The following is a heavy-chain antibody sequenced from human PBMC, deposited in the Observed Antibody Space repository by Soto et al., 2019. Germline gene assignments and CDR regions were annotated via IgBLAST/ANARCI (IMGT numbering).Heavy chain of an antibody. CDR3: ARHFGPAYYGMDV. CDR1: GYSFTSYW. D-gene: IGHD3-10*01. Sequence: PGESLKISCKGSGYSFTSYWIGWVRQMPGKGLEWMGIIHPSDSDTRYSPSFQGQITISADKSISTAYLQWNSLKASDNAMYYCARHFGPAYYGMDVWGQGTTVTVSS. V-gene: IGHV5-51*01. CDR2: IHPSDSDT. J-gene: IGHJ6*02.